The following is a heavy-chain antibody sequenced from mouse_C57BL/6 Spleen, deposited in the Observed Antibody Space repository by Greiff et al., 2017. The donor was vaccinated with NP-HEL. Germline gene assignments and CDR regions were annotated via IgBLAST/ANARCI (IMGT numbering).Heavy chain of an antibody. J-gene: IGHJ3*01. Sequence: EVQLVESGAELVKPGASVKLSCTASGFNIKDYYMHWVKQRTEQGLAWIGRIDPEDGETKYAPKFQGKATITADTSSNTAYLQLSSLTSEDTAVYYCALLYYYGSSHAWFAYWGQGTLVTVSA. CDR1: GFNIKDYY. CDR2: IDPEDGET. D-gene: IGHD1-1*01. CDR3: ALLYYYGSSHAWFAY. V-gene: IGHV14-2*01.